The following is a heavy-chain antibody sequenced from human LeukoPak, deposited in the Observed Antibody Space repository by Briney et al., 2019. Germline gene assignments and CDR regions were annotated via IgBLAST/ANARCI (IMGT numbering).Heavy chain of an antibody. Sequence: SETLSLTCTVSGGSISSYYWSWIRQPPGKGLEWIGYIYYSGSTNYNPSLKSRVTISVDTFKNQFSLKLSSVTAADTAVYYCALEDDAFDIWGQGTMVTVSS. CDR2: IYYSGST. V-gene: IGHV4-59*08. CDR1: GGSISSYY. CDR3: ALEDDAFDI. J-gene: IGHJ3*02.